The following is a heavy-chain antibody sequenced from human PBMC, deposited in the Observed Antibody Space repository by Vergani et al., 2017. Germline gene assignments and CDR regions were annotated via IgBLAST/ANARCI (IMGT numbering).Heavy chain of an antibody. CDR2: IYHSGST. D-gene: IGHD2-21*01. J-gene: IGHJ4*02. Sequence: QVQLQESGPGLVKPSETLSLTCAVSGYSLSSGYYWGWLRQPPGKGLEWIGSIYHSGSTYYNPSLKSRVTISVDTSKNQFFLKLSSVTAADTAVYDCARHISVVRPSAMTAFGYLVQGTLVTVSS. V-gene: IGHV4-38-2*01. CDR1: GYSLSSGYY. CDR3: ARHISVVRPSAMTAFGY.